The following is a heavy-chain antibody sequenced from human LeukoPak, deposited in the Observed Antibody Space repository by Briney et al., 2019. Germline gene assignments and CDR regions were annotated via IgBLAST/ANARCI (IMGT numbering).Heavy chain of an antibody. CDR3: ATVGAGRYFDD. J-gene: IGHJ4*02. V-gene: IGHV3-30-3*01. D-gene: IGHD3-10*01. Sequence: QSGGSLRLSCAASGFTFSSYALHWVRQAPGKGLEWVAVISSGGTNKYYANSVKGRFTISRDNSKNTLYLQVHSLRAEDTAVYYCATVGAGRYFDDWGQGTLVTVSS. CDR1: GFTFSSYA. CDR2: ISSGGTNK.